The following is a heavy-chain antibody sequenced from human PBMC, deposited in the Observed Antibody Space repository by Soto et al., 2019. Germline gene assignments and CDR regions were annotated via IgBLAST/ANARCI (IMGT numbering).Heavy chain of an antibody. D-gene: IGHD3-3*01. CDR1: GYTFTSYA. CDR3: ARGYDFWGGMDV. V-gene: IGHV1-3*05. CDR2: INAGNGNT. Sequence: QVQLVQSGAEEKKPGASVKVSCKASGYTFTSYAMHWVRQAPGQRLEWMGWINAGNGNTKYSQKFQGRVTITRDTSASTAYMELSSLRSEDTAVYYGARGYDFWGGMDVWGQGTTVTVSS. J-gene: IGHJ6*02.